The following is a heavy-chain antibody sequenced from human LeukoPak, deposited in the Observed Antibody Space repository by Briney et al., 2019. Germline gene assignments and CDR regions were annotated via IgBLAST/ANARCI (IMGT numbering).Heavy chain of an antibody. J-gene: IGHJ6*02. CDR2: INSDGSST. Sequence: PGGSLRLSCAASGLTFSSYWMHWVRQAPGKGLVWVSRINSDGSSTSYADSVKGRFTISRDNAKNTLYLQMNSLRAEDTAVYYCARDRSYYDSSGYLLYYYYYGMDVWGQGTTVTVSS. V-gene: IGHV3-74*01. CDR3: ARDRSYYDSSGYLLYYYYYGMDV. D-gene: IGHD3-22*01. CDR1: GLTFSSYW.